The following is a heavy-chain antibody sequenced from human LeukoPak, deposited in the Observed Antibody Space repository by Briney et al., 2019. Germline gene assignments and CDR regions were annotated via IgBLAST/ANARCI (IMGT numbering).Heavy chain of an antibody. J-gene: IGHJ4*02. CDR1: GFTFSSYS. CDR2: IIGSSSTI. Sequence: GGSLRLSCAASGFTFSSYSMNWVRQAPGKRLEWVSYIIGSSSTISYADSVKGRFTISRDNAKNSLFLQMNSLRAEDTAVYYCAAYGDYHYWGQGTLVTVSS. CDR3: AAYGDYHY. V-gene: IGHV3-48*01. D-gene: IGHD4-17*01.